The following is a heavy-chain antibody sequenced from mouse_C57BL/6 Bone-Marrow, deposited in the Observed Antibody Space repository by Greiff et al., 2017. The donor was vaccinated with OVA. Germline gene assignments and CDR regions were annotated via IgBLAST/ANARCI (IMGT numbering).Heavy chain of an antibody. V-gene: IGHV7-1*01. Sequence: EVKLVESGGGLVQSGRSLRLSCATSGFTFSDFYMEWVRQAPGKGLEWIAASRNKANDYTTEYSASVKGRFIVSRDTSQSILYLQMNALRAEDTAIYYCSRDAKADYGPWYFDVWGTGTTVTVSS. CDR2: SRNKANDYTT. J-gene: IGHJ1*03. D-gene: IGHD1-2*01. CDR1: GFTFSDFY. CDR3: SRDAKADYGPWYFDV.